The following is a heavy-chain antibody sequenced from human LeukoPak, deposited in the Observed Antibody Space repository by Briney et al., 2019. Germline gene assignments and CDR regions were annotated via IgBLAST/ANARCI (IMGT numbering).Heavy chain of an antibody. Sequence: SETLSLTCTVSGGSISSGVYYWGWIRQPPGKGLEWIGSIYYSGNTYYNPSLRSRVTISVDTSKNQFSLKLSSVTAADTAVYYCVRRSGGLPSDYWGQGTLVTVSS. CDR3: VRRSGGLPSDY. J-gene: IGHJ4*02. V-gene: IGHV4-39*01. D-gene: IGHD3-10*01. CDR2: IYYSGNT. CDR1: GGSISSGVYY.